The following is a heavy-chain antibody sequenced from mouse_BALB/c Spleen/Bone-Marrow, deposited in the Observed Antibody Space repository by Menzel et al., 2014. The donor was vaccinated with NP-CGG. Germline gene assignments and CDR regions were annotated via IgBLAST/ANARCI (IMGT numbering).Heavy chain of an antibody. D-gene: IGHD2-14*01. CDR3: VRHRYDGYYFDY. CDR2: ISNGGDNT. CDR1: GFTFSSYI. J-gene: IGHJ2*01. Sequence: EVMLVESGGGLVQPGGSLKLSCAASGFTFSSYIMSWVRQTPEKRLEWVAYISNGGDNTYYPDTVKGRFIISRDNAKNTLCLQMSSLRSEDTAVYYCVRHRYDGYYFDYWGQGTTLTVSS. V-gene: IGHV5-12-2*01.